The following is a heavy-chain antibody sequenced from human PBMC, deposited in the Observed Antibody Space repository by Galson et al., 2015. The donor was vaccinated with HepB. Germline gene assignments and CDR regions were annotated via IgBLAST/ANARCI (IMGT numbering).Heavy chain of an antibody. CDR2: INWDGSGP. CDR1: GFTFSSHA. V-gene: IGHV3-23*01. Sequence: SLRLSCAASGFTFSSHAMNWVRQAPGKGLEWVSGINWDGSGPNHADSVRGRFTISRDNSRNTLYLQMNSLRAEDTAVYYCATRDWDLVPGGWGQGSLVTVAS. D-gene: IGHD2-21*01. J-gene: IGHJ4*02. CDR3: ATRDWDLVPGG.